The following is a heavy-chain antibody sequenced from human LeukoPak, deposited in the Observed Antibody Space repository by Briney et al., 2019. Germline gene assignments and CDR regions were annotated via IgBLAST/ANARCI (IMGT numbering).Heavy chain of an antibody. Sequence: GSLRLSCTASGFTFGDYAMSWVRQAPGKGLEWIGEINHSGSTNYNPSLKSRVTISVDTSKNQFSLKLSSVTAADTAVYYCARRSLFGRDFDYWGQGTLVTVSS. J-gene: IGHJ4*02. D-gene: IGHD3-3*01. V-gene: IGHV4-34*01. CDR1: GFTFGDYA. CDR2: INHSGST. CDR3: ARRSLFGRDFDY.